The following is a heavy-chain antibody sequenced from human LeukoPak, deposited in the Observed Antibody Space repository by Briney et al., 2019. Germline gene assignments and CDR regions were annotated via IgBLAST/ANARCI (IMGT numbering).Heavy chain of an antibody. V-gene: IGHV3-30*18. D-gene: IGHD5-12*01. CDR2: ISYDGSNK. Sequence: GGSLRLACAASGFTFSSYGMHWVRQAPGKGLEWVAVISYDGSNKYYADSVEGRFTISRDNSKNTLYLQMNSLRAEDTAVYYCAKDRIVATTHAMDVWGQGTTVTVSS. CDR1: GFTFSSYG. J-gene: IGHJ6*02. CDR3: AKDRIVATTHAMDV.